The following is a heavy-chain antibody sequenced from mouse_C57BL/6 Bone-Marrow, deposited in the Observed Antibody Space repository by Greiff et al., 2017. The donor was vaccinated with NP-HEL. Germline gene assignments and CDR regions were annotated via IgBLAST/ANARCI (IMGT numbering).Heavy chain of an antibody. D-gene: IGHD2-4*01. Sequence: VKLQQSGAELMKPGASVKLSCKATGYTFTGYWIEWVKQRPGHGLEWIGEILPGSGSTNYNEKFKGKATFTADTSSNTAYMQLSSLTTEDSAIYYCARGGVYYDYDGWYFDVWGTGTTVTVSS. CDR3: ARGGVYYDYDGWYFDV. J-gene: IGHJ1*03. CDR1: GYTFTGYW. CDR2: ILPGSGST. V-gene: IGHV1-9*01.